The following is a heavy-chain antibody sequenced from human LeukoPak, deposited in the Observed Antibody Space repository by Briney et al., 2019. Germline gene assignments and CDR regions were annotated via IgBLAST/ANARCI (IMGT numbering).Heavy chain of an antibody. V-gene: IGHV3-30-3*01. J-gene: IGHJ4*02. CDR1: GFTFSSYA. Sequence: GGSLRLSCAASGFTFSSYAMHWVRQAPGKGLEWVAVISYDGSNKYYADSVKGRFTISRDNSKNTLYLQMNSLRAEDTAVYYCARDSGDYWGQGTLVTVSS. CDR3: ARDSGDY. D-gene: IGHD3-10*01. CDR2: ISYDGSNK.